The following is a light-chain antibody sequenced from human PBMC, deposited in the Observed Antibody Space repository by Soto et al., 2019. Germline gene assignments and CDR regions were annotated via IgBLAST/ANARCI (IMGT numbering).Light chain of an antibody. CDR1: QGISSY. J-gene: IGKJ4*01. CDR2: AAS. Sequence: DIQWTQSPSFLSASVGDRVTITCRASQGISSYLAWYQQKPGKAPKLLIYAASTLQSGVPSRFSGSGSGTEFTLTISSLQPEDFATYYCQQLNSYPLLTFGGGTKVEIK. V-gene: IGKV1-9*01. CDR3: QQLNSYPLLT.